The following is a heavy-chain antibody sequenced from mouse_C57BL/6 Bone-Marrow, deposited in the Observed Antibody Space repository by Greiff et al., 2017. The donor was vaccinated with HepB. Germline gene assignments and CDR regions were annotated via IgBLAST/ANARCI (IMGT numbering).Heavy chain of an antibody. Sequence: EVKVVESGGGLVKPGGSLKLSCAASGFTFSSYAMSWVRQTPEKRLEWVATISDGGSYTYYPDNVKGRFTISRDNAKNNLYLQMSHLKSEDTAMYYCARDQRARGKLLRYQLRGWAMDYWGQGTSVTVSS. CDR3: ARDQRARGKLLRYQLRGWAMDY. J-gene: IGHJ4*01. V-gene: IGHV5-4*01. CDR2: ISDGGSYT. CDR1: GFTFSSYA. D-gene: IGHD1-1*01.